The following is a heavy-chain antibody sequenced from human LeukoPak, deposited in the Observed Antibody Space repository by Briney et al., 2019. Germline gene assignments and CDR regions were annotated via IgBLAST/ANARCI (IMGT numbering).Heavy chain of an antibody. CDR1: GYTFTSYY. Sequence: GASVKVSCKASGYTFTSYYMHWVRQAPGQGLEWMGIINPSGGSTSYAQKFQGRVTMTRDTSTSTVYMELSRLRSDDTAVYYCAREEATINFDYWGQGTLVTVSS. J-gene: IGHJ4*02. CDR3: AREEATINFDY. V-gene: IGHV1-46*01. D-gene: IGHD5-24*01. CDR2: INPSGGST.